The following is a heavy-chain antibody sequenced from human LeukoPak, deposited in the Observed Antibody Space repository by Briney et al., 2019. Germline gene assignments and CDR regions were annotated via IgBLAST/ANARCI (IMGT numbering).Heavy chain of an antibody. CDR3: ARLYYYDSPYFDY. CDR1: GFTLSGCW. V-gene: IGHV3-7*05. Sequence: PGGSLRLSCAASGFTLSGCWMSWVRQAPGQGLEWVANIEQDGSEKYYVDSVKGRFTISRDNAKNSLYLQLNSLRAEDTAVYYCARLYYYDSPYFDYWGQGTLVTVSS. J-gene: IGHJ4*02. D-gene: IGHD3-22*01. CDR2: IEQDGSEK.